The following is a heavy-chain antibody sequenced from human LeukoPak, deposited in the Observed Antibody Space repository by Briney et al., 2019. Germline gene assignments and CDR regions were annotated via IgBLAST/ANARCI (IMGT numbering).Heavy chain of an antibody. CDR3: ARTSRHFYGSGSNLTPWPADMDV. V-gene: IGHV4-59*01. J-gene: IGHJ6*02. CDR1: GGSINSYY. D-gene: IGHD3-10*01. Sequence: SETLSLTCTVSGGSINSYYWTWIRQPPGKGLEWIGYIYYSGSTHYNPSLNSRVAISMDTSKNHFSLKLSSVTAADTAIYYCARTSRHFYGSGSNLTPWPADMDVWGQGTKVTVSS. CDR2: IYYSGST.